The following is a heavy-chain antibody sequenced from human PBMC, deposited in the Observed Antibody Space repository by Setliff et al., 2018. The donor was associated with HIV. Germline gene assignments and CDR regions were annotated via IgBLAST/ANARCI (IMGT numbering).Heavy chain of an antibody. V-gene: IGHV4-61*02. Sequence: PSETLSLTCTVSGDSISSGNYYWTRIRQPAGKALEWIGRITNTGATEYNPSLKSRVTVSVDTLQNQFSLKLTSVTAADTATYFCSRGPPFDRWGRGTLVTVSS. J-gene: IGHJ2*01. CDR3: SRGPPFDR. CDR2: ITNTGAT. CDR1: GDSISSGNYY.